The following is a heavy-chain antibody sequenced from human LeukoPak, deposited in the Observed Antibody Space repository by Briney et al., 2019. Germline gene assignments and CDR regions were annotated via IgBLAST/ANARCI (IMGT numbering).Heavy chain of an antibody. Sequence: SVKVSCKASGGTFSSYAISWVRQAPGQGLEWMRGIIPIFGTANYAQKFQGRVTITADESTSTAYMELSSLRSEDTAVYYCARSDLYDFWSGYPFDYWGQGTLVTVSS. D-gene: IGHD3-3*01. CDR2: IIPIFGTA. CDR1: GGTFSSYA. J-gene: IGHJ4*02. CDR3: ARSDLYDFWSGYPFDY. V-gene: IGHV1-69*01.